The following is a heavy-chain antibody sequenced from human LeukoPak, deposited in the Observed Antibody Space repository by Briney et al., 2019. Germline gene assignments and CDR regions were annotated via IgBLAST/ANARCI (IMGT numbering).Heavy chain of an antibody. CDR3: ARHLVSKSRHNYFDY. CDR1: GGSISSYY. J-gene: IGHJ4*02. V-gene: IGHV4-59*01. D-gene: IGHD3-9*01. Sequence: PSETLSLXCTVSGGSISSYYWGWIRQPPGEELEWIGYIYYSGSTNYNPSLKSRVTISVDTSKNQFSLKLSSVTAADTAVYFCARHLVSKSRHNYFDYWGQGTLVTVSS. CDR2: IYYSGST.